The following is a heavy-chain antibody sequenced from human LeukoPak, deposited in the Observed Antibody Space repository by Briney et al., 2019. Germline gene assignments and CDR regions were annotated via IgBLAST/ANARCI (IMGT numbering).Heavy chain of an antibody. Sequence: ASVKVSCKAFGYTFTTYDINWVRQATGQGLEWMGWMNPNSGNTGYAQKFQGRVTMTRNTSISTAYMELSSLRSEDTAVYYCARVGIWGGYDWGIDYWGQGTLVTVSS. CDR1: GYTFTTYD. CDR3: ARVGIWGGYDWGIDY. CDR2: MNPNSGNT. V-gene: IGHV1-8*01. J-gene: IGHJ4*02. D-gene: IGHD5-12*01.